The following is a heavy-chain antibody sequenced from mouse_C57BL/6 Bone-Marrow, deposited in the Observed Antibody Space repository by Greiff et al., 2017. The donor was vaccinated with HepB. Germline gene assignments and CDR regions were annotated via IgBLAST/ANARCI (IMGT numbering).Heavy chain of an antibody. D-gene: IGHD1-1*01. V-gene: IGHV1-5*01. J-gene: IGHJ4*01. CDR3: TRSPRSLRIRGDYFAMDY. CDR2: IYPGNSDT. Sequence: EVQLQQSGTVLARPGASVKMSCKTSGYTFTSYWMPWVKQRPGQGLEWIGAIYPGNSDTSYNQKFKGKAKLTAVTSASTAYMELSSLTNEDSAVYYRTRSPRSLRIRGDYFAMDYWGQGASVTVSS. CDR1: GYTFTSYW.